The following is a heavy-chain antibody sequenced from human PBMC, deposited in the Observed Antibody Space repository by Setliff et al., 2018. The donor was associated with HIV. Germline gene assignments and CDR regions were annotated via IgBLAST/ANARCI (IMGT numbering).Heavy chain of an antibody. CDR2: IHGDGTP. D-gene: IGHD3-22*01. J-gene: IGHJ3*01. Sequence: KPSETLSLTCTVSGGYMSGYYWSWIRQPPGKGLEWIGSIHGDGTPNYNPSLKSRVTISVDTSKSQFSLRLSSVTAADTAVYYCARETYYYDSIGYWRSDAFDVWGQGTMVTVSS. CDR3: ARETYYYDSIGYWRSDAFDV. V-gene: IGHV4-4*08. CDR1: GGYMSGYY.